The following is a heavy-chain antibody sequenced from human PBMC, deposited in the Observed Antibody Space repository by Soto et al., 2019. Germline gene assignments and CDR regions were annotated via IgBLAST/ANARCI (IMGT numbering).Heavy chain of an antibody. Sequence: GGSLRLSCAASGFTFSGYWMSWVRQAPGKGLEWVANIKQDGSEKYYVDSVKGRFTISRDNAKNSLYLLMNSLRAEDTAVDYFARVGDYGSSTSGYGGWIRYYYYGMDVWGQGTTVTVSS. D-gene: IGHD2-2*01. CDR2: IKQDGSEK. CDR3: ARVGDYGSSTSGYGGWIRYYYYGMDV. J-gene: IGHJ6*02. V-gene: IGHV3-7*01. CDR1: GFTFSGYW.